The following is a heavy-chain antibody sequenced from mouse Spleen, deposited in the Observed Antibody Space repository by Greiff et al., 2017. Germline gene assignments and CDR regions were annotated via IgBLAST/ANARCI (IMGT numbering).Heavy chain of an antibody. D-gene: IGHD1-1*02. Sequence: VQLQQSGAELVKPGASVKLSCTASGFNIKDTYMHWVKQRPEQGLEWIGRIDPANGNTNYDPKFQGKATITADTSSNTAYLQLSSLTSEDTAFYYCARGGSYMYFDVWGAGTTVTVSS. CDR1: GFNIKDTY. CDR2: IDPANGNT. CDR3: ARGGSYMYFDV. V-gene: IGHV14-3*02. J-gene: IGHJ1*01.